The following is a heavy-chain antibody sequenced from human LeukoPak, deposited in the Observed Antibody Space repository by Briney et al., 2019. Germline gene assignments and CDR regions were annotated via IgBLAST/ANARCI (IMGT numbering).Heavy chain of an antibody. CDR1: GFTFSSYA. V-gene: IGHV3-23*01. CDR2: ISGSGGST. D-gene: IGHD3-22*01. Sequence: GGSLRLSCAASGFTFSSYAMSWARQAPGKGLGWVSAISGSGGSTYYADSVKGRFTISRDNSKNTLYLQMNSLRAEDTAVYYCAKETPAYCYDSSGYYAQLVDYWGQGTLVTVSS. J-gene: IGHJ4*02. CDR3: AKETPAYCYDSSGYYAQLVDY.